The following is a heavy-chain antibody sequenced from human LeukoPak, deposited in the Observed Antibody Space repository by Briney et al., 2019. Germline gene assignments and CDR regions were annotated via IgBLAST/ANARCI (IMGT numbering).Heavy chain of an antibody. CDR3: ARDPPNYDILTGYLKPGDY. J-gene: IGHJ4*02. D-gene: IGHD3-9*01. Sequence: GGSLRLSCAASGFTFSSYWMSWVRQAPGKGLEWVANIKQDGSEKYYVDSVKGRFTISRDDAKNSLYLQMNSLRAEDTAVYYCARDPPNYDILTGYLKPGDYWGQGTLVTVSS. CDR1: GFTFSSYW. V-gene: IGHV3-7*01. CDR2: IKQDGSEK.